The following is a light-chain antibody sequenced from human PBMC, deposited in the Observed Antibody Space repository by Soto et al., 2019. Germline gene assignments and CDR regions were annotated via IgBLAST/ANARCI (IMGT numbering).Light chain of an antibody. CDR2: EVG. V-gene: IGLV2-14*01. J-gene: IGLJ2*01. CDR3: SSYRNTNTLVV. Sequence: QSALTQPASVSGSPGQSITISCTGTSSDIGGYNYVSWYQQHPGKAPKLMIYEVGNRPSGVSNRFSGSKSGNTASLTISGLQAEDEADYYCSSYRNTNTLVVFGGGTKVTVL. CDR1: SSDIGGYNY.